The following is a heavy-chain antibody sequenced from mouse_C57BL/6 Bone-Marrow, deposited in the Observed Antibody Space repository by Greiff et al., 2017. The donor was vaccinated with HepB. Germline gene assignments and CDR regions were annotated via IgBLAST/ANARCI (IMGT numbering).Heavy chain of an antibody. Sequence: EVKLMESGGDLVKPGGSLKLSCAASGFTFSSYGMSWVRQTPDKRLEWVATISSGGSYTYYPDRVKGRFTISRDNAKNTLYLQMSSLKSEDTAMYYCARGDYYGYPWFAYWGQGTLVTVSA. J-gene: IGHJ3*01. CDR3: ARGDYYGYPWFAY. D-gene: IGHD2-2*01. V-gene: IGHV5-6*01. CDR2: ISSGGSYT. CDR1: GFTFSSYG.